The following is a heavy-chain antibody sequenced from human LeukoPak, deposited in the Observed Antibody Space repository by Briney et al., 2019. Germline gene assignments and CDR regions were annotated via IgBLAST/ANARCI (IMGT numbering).Heavy chain of an antibody. CDR2: ISSSSSYI. CDR3: ASGYCSSTSCPLVDY. J-gene: IGHJ4*02. V-gene: IGHV3-21*01. D-gene: IGHD2-2*01. CDR1: GFTFSSYS. Sequence: GGSLRLSCAASGFTFSSYSMNWVRQAPGKGLEWVSSISSSSSYIYYADSVKGRFTISRDNAKNSLYLQMNSLRAEETAVYYCASGYCSSTSCPLVDYWGQGTLVTVSS.